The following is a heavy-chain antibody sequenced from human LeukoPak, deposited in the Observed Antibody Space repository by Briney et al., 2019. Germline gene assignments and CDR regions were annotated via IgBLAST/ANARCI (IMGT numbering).Heavy chain of an antibody. J-gene: IGHJ4*02. D-gene: IGHD5-24*01. CDR1: RFTFSAYW. CDR2: IKQDGSEK. V-gene: IGHV3-7*01. Sequence: PGGSLRLSCAASRFTFSAYWMTWVRQAPGKGLEWVANIKQDGSEKYYVDSVKGRFTISRDNAKSSLYLQMNSLRAEDTAVYYCTRDTRPVEMATVDYWGQGTLVTVSS. CDR3: TRDTRPVEMATVDY.